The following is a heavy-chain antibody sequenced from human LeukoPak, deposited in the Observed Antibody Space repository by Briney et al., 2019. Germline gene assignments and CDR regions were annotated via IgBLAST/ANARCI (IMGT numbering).Heavy chain of an antibody. Sequence: AGGSLRLSCAASGFTFSSHWMTWIRQAPGKGLEWVASIKKDVGEKFYVDSVKGRFTISRDNSKNTLYLQMNSLRAEDTAVYYCARDRSGYPKKTQNAFDIWGQGTMVTVSS. CDR2: IKKDVGEK. CDR1: GFTFSSHW. J-gene: IGHJ3*02. V-gene: IGHV3-7*03. D-gene: IGHD3-3*01. CDR3: ARDRSGYPKKTQNAFDI.